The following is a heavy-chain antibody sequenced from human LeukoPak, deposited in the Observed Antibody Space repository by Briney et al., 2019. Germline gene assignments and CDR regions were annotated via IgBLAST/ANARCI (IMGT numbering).Heavy chain of an antibody. V-gene: IGHV3-30*02. J-gene: IGHJ4*02. CDR3: AKALGYCSSTSRYTPLDY. CDR2: IRYDGSNK. D-gene: IGHD2-2*02. CDR1: GFTVSSNY. Sequence: GGSLRLSCAASGFTVSSNYMSWVRQAPGKGLEWVAFIRYDGSNKYYADSVKGRFTISRDNSKNTLYLQMNSLRAEDTAVYYCAKALGYCSSTSRYTPLDYWGQGTLVTVSS.